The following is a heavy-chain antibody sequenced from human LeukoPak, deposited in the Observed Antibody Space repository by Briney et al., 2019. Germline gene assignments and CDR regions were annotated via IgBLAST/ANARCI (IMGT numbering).Heavy chain of an antibody. CDR3: ARTPRQYNWNGGWFDP. CDR2: IYYSGST. Sequence: SETLSLTCTVSGGSISSSSYFWGWIRQPPGKGLEWIGSIYYSGSTYYNPSLKSRVTISVDTSKNQFSLKLSSVTAADTAVYYCARTPRQYNWNGGWFDPWGQGTLVTVSS. D-gene: IGHD1-1*01. CDR1: GGSISSSSYF. V-gene: IGHV4-39*07. J-gene: IGHJ5*02.